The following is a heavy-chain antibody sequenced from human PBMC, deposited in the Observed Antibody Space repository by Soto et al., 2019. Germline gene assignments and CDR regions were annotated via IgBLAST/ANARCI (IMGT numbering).Heavy chain of an antibody. CDR1: GFTFSSYW. CDR3: AKDSRSLTRITIFGVDYMDV. J-gene: IGHJ6*03. D-gene: IGHD3-3*01. V-gene: IGHV3-74*01. Sequence: GGSLRLSCAASGFTFSSYWMHWVRQAPGKGLVWVSRINSDGSSTSYADSVKGRFTISRDNSKNTLYLQMNSLRAEDTAVYYCAKDSRSLTRITIFGVDYMDVWGKGTTVTVSS. CDR2: INSDGSST.